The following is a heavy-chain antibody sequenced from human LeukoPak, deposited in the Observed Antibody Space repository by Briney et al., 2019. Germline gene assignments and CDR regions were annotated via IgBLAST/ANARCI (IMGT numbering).Heavy chain of an antibody. D-gene: IGHD3-22*01. V-gene: IGHV1-69*13. J-gene: IGHJ4*02. CDR3: ASGGTDYDSSGYTDY. Sequence: GASVKVSCKASGGTFSSYAISWVRQAPGQGLEWMGVIIPIFGRANYAQKFQGRVTITADESTSTAYMELSSLRSEDTAVYYCASGGTDYDSSGYTDYWGQGTLVTVSS. CDR2: IIPIFGRA. CDR1: GGTFSSYA.